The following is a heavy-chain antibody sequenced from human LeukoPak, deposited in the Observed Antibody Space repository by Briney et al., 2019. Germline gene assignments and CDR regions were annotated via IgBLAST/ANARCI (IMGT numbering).Heavy chain of an antibody. V-gene: IGHV3-23*01. J-gene: IGHJ6*02. CDR2: ISGSGGST. CDR1: GFTFSSYA. Sequence: QSGGSLRLSCAASGFTFSSYAMSWVRQAPGKGLEWVSAISGSGGSTYYADSVKGRFTISRDNSKNTLYLQMNSLRAEDTAVYYCAKDYHYYDILTGYYILGGRGVDVWGQGTTVTVSS. D-gene: IGHD3-9*01. CDR3: AKDYHYYDILTGYYILGGRGVDV.